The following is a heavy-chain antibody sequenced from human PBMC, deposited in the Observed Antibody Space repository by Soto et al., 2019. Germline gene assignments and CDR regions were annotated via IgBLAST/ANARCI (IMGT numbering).Heavy chain of an antibody. Sequence: GESLKISCKGSGYTFTNYWIGWVRQMPGKGPEWMGIIYPGDSDTKYNPSVQGQVTISADKSITTTYLQWSSLKASDTAIYYCAASIFYYWMDVWGQGTTVTVSS. CDR3: AASIFYYWMDV. CDR1: GYTFTNYW. V-gene: IGHV5-51*01. CDR2: IYPGDSDT. J-gene: IGHJ6*02.